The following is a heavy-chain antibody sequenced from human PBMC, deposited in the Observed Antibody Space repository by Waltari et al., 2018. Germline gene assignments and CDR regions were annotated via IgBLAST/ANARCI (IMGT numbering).Heavy chain of an antibody. J-gene: IGHJ4*02. CDR1: GDSLSSDGVA. CDR2: TYYMSKWSN. Sequence: QVQLQQSGPGLVKPSQTLSLTCAISGDSLSSDGVAWNWIRQSPSRGLEGLGMTYYMSKWSNDYAVFVKSRISINPDTSKNQFSLQLTSLTPEDTAVYYCARGRNSAFDYWDQGTLVTVSS. V-gene: IGHV6-1*01. D-gene: IGHD1-26*01. CDR3: ARGRNSAFDY.